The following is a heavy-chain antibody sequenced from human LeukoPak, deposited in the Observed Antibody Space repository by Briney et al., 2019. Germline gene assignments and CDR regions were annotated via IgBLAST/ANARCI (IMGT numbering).Heavy chain of an antibody. CDR3: ARRSSGPVAGRNTRSAEYFQH. CDR2: INPNSGGT. CDR1: GYTLTGYY. V-gene: IGHV1-2*02. Sequence: AASVKVSCKASGYTLTGYYMHWVRQAPGQGLEWIGWINPNSGGTNYAQKFQGRVTMTRDTSISTAYMELSRLRSDDTAVYYCARRSSGPVAGRNTRSAEYFQHWGQGTLVTVSS. J-gene: IGHJ1*01. D-gene: IGHD6-19*01.